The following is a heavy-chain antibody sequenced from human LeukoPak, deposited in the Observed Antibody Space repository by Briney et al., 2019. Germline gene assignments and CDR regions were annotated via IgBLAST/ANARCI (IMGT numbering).Heavy chain of an antibody. CDR1: GGSFSGYY. CDR3: ARGMSGTAMAAPFDY. J-gene: IGHJ4*02. D-gene: IGHD5-18*01. Sequence: PSETLSLTCAVYGGSFSGYYWSWIRQPPGKGLEWIGEINHSGSTNYNPSLKSRVTISVDTSKNQFSLKLSSVTAADTAVYYCARGMSGTAMAAPFDYWGQGTLVNVSS. CDR2: INHSGST. V-gene: IGHV4-34*01.